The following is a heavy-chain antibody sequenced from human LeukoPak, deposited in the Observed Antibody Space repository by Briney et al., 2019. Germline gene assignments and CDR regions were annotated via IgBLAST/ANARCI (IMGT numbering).Heavy chain of an antibody. CDR1: GYTFTSYG. Sequence: ASVKVSCKASGYTFTSYGISWVRQAPGQGLEWMGWISAYNGNTNYAHNLQGRVTMTTDTSTSTAYMELRSLRSDDTAVYYCAIAVAGWDYFDYWGQGTLVTVSS. CDR2: ISAYNGNT. D-gene: IGHD6-19*01. CDR3: AIAVAGWDYFDY. V-gene: IGHV1-18*04. J-gene: IGHJ4*02.